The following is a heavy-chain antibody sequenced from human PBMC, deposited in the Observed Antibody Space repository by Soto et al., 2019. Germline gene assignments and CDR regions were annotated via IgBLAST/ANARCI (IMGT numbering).Heavy chain of an antibody. Sequence: PSETLSLTCAVYGGSFSGYYWSWIRQPPGKGLEWIGEINHSGSTNYNPSLKSRVTISVDTSKDQFSLKLSSVTAADTAVYYCARGSRSMTTVTRRTYFDYWGQRTLVT. CDR1: GGSFSGYY. D-gene: IGHD4-17*01. V-gene: IGHV4-34*01. CDR2: INHSGST. J-gene: IGHJ4*02. CDR3: ARGSRSMTTVTRRTYFDY.